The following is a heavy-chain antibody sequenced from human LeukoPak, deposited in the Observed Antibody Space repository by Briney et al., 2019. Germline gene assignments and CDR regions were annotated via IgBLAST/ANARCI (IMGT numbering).Heavy chain of an antibody. D-gene: IGHD1-1*01. J-gene: IGHJ4*02. Sequence: SETLSLTCTVSGGSISSGDYYWSWIRQPPGKGLEWIGYIYYSGSTYYNPSLKSRVTISIDTSKNQFSLKLSSVTAADTAVYYCARGTPMYDPFDYWGQGTLVTVSS. CDR2: IYYSGST. CDR3: ARGTPMYDPFDY. V-gene: IGHV4-30-4*01. CDR1: GGSISSGDYY.